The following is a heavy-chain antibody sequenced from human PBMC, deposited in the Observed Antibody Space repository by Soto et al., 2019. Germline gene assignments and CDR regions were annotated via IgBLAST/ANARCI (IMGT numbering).Heavy chain of an antibody. D-gene: IGHD5-18*01. CDR2: VNSDGSMT. Sequence: EVQLVESGGGLVQPGGSVRLSCAASGFTLSGYWMHWVRQVPGKGLVWVSRVNSDGSMTAYADSVKGRFTISRDNAKNILYLQMNKLNADDTAVYYCARGKDQRNTQTYRYLGSWGQGTQVAFSS. V-gene: IGHV3-74*01. J-gene: IGHJ5*02. CDR3: ARGKDQRNTQTYRYLGS. CDR1: GFTLSGYW.